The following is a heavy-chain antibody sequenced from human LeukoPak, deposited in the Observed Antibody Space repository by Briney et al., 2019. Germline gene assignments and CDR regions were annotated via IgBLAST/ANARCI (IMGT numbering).Heavy chain of an antibody. V-gene: IGHV4-59*08. CDR2: VHYSGST. CDR1: DGSISGYY. Sequence: SETLSLTCSVSDGSISGYYWSWIRQPPGKGLEWIGYVHYSGSTIYNPSLKSRVTISVDTSKNQFSLKLSSVTAADTAVYYCARRYDSSGYVPLLDHWGQGTLVTVSS. J-gene: IGHJ4*02. D-gene: IGHD3-22*01. CDR3: ARRYDSSGYVPLLDH.